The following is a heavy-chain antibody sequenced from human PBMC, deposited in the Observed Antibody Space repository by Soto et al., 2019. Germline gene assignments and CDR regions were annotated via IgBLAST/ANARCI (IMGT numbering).Heavy chain of an antibody. J-gene: IGHJ5*02. Sequence: PSETLSLTCTFSDGSISSSSYYWGWIRQPPGKGLEWIGSIYYSGSTYYNPSLKSRVTISVDTSKNQFSLKLSSVTAADTAVYYCSRNFLSGYSNWFEPWGQGTLVTVSS. D-gene: IGHD3-3*01. CDR3: SRNFLSGYSNWFEP. CDR1: DGSISSSSYY. CDR2: IYYSGST. V-gene: IGHV4-39*01.